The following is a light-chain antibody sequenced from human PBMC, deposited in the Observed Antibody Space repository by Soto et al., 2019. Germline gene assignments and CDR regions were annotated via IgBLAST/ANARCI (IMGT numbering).Light chain of an antibody. J-gene: IGKJ1*01. V-gene: IGKV1-5*01. Sequence: DIQMTQSPSTLSASVGDRVTITCRASQRISSWLAWYQQKPGKAPKLLIYDASSLESGVPSRFSGSGSGTEFTLTISSLQPDDFATYYCHQYDSDSWTFGQGTKVDIK. CDR2: DAS. CDR1: QRISSW. CDR3: HQYDSDSWT.